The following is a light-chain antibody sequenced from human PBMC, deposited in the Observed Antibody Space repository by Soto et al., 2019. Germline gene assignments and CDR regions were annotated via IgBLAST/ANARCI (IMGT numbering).Light chain of an antibody. CDR3: QQYDKWPWT. V-gene: IGKV3-15*01. CDR1: QTINNN. Sequence: DIVMTQSPATLSMSPGERATLSCRARQTINNNLAWNQHKPGQAPRLLIYGASTRATGIPDRFSGSGSGTEFTLTISRLQSEDFAVYYCQQYDKWPWTFGQGTKVEIK. J-gene: IGKJ1*01. CDR2: GAS.